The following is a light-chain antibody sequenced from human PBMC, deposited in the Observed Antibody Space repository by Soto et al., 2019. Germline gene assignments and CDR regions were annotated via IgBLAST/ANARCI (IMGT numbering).Light chain of an antibody. CDR2: GNS. CDR3: QSYDSSLSGPYVV. CDR1: SSNIGAGYD. Sequence: QSVLTQPPSVSGAPGQRVTISCTGSSSNIGAGYDVHWYQQLPGTAPKLLIYGNSNRPSGVPDRFSGSKSGTSASQAITGLQAEDEADYYCQSYDSSLSGPYVVFGGGTKLTVL. V-gene: IGLV1-40*01. J-gene: IGLJ2*01.